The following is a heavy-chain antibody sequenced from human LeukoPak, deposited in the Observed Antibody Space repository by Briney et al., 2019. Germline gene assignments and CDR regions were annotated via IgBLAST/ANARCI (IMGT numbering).Heavy chain of an antibody. D-gene: IGHD5/OR15-5a*01. J-gene: IGHJ4*02. CDR3: AKARGSSVYEQFDY. CDR1: GFAFSTYA. V-gene: IGHV3-23*01. CDR2: ISTSGRAT. Sequence: PGGSLRLSCAASGFAFSTYAMTWVRQAPEKGLQWVSTISTSGRATYYADSVEGRFTISRDNSKNTLYLQMNSLRADDTAVYYYAKARGSSVYEQFDYWGQGTQVTVSP.